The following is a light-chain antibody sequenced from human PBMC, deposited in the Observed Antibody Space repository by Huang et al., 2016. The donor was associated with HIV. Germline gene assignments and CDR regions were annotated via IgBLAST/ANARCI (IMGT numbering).Light chain of an antibody. CDR2: DAS. J-gene: IGKJ4*01. CDR1: QGVNSAY. CDR3: QQYGSSPLT. Sequence: EIVLTQAPGTLSLSPGGRAPLSCRTSQGVNSAYLAWYQQTPGQAPRLLIYDASNRATGIADRFSGSGSGTEFTLTISRLEPEYFAVYFCQQYGSSPLTFGGGTNVEI. V-gene: IGKV3-20*01.